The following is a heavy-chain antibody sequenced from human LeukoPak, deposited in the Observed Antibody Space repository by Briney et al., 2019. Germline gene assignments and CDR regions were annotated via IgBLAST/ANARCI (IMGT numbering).Heavy chain of an antibody. CDR1: GFTFSSYG. Sequence: GGSLRLSCAASGFTFSSYGMHWVRQAPGKGPEWVAFIRYDGSDQYYADSVRGRFIISRDNSKNTLYLQMNSLRVEDTAVYYCAKALSGYKPPNYYYYMDVWGKGTTVTVSS. CDR3: AKALSGYKPPNYYYYMDV. V-gene: IGHV3-30*02. J-gene: IGHJ6*03. D-gene: IGHD3-3*01. CDR2: IRYDGSDQ.